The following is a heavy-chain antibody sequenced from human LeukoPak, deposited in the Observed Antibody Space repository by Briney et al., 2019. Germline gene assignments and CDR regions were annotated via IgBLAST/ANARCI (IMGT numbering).Heavy chain of an antibody. Sequence: PSETLSLTCAVYGGSFSGYYWSWIRQPPGKGLEWIGEINHSGSTNYNPSLKSRVTISVDTSKNQFSLKLSSVTAADTVVYYCASHTGIAVAGTYGGYWGQGTLVTVSS. CDR2: INHSGST. D-gene: IGHD6-19*01. CDR3: ASHTGIAVAGTYGGY. V-gene: IGHV4-34*01. CDR1: GGSFSGYY. J-gene: IGHJ4*02.